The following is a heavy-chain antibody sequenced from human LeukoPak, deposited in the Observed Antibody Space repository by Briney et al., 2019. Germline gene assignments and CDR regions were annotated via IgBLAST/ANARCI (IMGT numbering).Heavy chain of an antibody. CDR3: TTDSQGYSYGRGVFDY. CDR2: IKSKTDGGTT. V-gene: IGHV3-15*01. J-gene: IGHJ4*02. Sequence: PGGSLRLSCAASGFTFSNAWMSWVRQAPGKGLEWVGRIKSKTDGGTTDYAAPVKGRFTISRDDSKNTLYLQMNSLKTEDTAAYYCTTDSQGYSYGRGVFDYWGQGTLVTVSS. CDR1: GFTFSNAW. D-gene: IGHD5-18*01.